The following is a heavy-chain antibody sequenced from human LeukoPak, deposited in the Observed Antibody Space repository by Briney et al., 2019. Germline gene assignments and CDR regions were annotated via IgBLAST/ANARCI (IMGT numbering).Heavy chain of an antibody. CDR3: ARPSPPGDGYNPPDH. CDR2: ISHDGRTK. V-gene: IGHV3-30*04. Sequence: PGKSLILSCVVSGFNFDNFAVHWVRQPLGKGLEWVAVISHDGRTKYYADSMKGRITISRDNSKNTLFLQMNNLRSEDTAVYFCARPSPPGDGYNPPDHWGQGTLVTVSS. J-gene: IGHJ4*02. CDR1: GFNFDNFA. D-gene: IGHD5-24*01.